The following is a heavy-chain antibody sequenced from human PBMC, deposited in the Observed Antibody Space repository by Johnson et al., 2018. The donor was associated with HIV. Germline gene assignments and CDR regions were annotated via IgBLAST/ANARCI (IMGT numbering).Heavy chain of an antibody. CDR3: TRGGVMLVVGDTFEN. Sequence: VQLVESGGGLVRPGGSLRLSCAASGFTFSSYAMRWVRQAPGKGLVWVSGIYWNGGSTGYTDSVKGRFTISRDNAKNTLYLQMNSLRAEDTAVYYCTRGGVMLVVGDTFENGG. V-gene: IGHV3-20*04. J-gene: IGHJ3*02. CDR2: IYWNGGST. D-gene: IGHD3-22*01. CDR1: GFTFSSYA.